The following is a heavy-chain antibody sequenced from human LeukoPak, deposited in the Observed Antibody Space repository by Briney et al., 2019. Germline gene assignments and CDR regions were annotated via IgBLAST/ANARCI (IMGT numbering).Heavy chain of an antibody. CDR2: ISSSGSDK. CDR1: GFPFSDHE. CDR3: ARRTSGAFAI. V-gene: IGHV3-48*03. J-gene: IGHJ3*02. Sequence: GGSLRLSCAASGFPFSDHEMNWVRQAPGKGLEWVSYISSSGSDKYYPDSVKGRFTISRDNAKNSLYLQMNSLGAEDTAVYYCARRTSGAFAIWGQGTKVTVSS.